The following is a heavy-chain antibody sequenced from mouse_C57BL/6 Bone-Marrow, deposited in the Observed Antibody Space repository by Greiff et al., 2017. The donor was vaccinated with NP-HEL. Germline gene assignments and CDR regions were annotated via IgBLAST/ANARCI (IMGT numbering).Heavy chain of an antibody. CDR2: IYPRSGNT. V-gene: IGHV1-81*01. J-gene: IGHJ2*01. CDR1: GYTFTSYG. CDR3: ARRSGIYYDYDY. D-gene: IGHD2-4*01. Sequence: QVQLQQSGAELARPGASVKLSCKASGYTFTSYGISWVKQRTGQGLEWIGEIYPRSGNTYYNEKFKGKATLTADKSSSTAYMELRSLTSEDSAVYFCARRSGIYYDYDYWGQGTTPTVSS.